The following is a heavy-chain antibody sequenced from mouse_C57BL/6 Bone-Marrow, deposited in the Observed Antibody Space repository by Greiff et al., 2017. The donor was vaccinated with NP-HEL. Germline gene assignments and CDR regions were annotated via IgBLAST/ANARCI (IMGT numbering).Heavy chain of an antibody. CDR1: GYTFTSYW. CDR3: ARSNYGSSLRAMDY. CDR2: IHPNGGST. D-gene: IGHD1-1*01. J-gene: IGHJ4*01. Sequence: QVQLQQPGAELVKPGASVKLSCKASGYTFTSYWMHWVKQRPGQGLEWIGIIHPNGGSTNYNEKFKSKATLTVDKSSSTAYMQLISLTSEDSAVYYCARSNYGSSLRAMDYWGQGTSVTVSS. V-gene: IGHV1-64*01.